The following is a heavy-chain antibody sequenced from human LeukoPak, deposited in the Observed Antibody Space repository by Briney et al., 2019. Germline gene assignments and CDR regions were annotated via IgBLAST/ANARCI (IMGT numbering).Heavy chain of an antibody. CDR2: IYYSGST. CDR3: ARSALGGAAVPNWFDP. J-gene: IGHJ5*02. D-gene: IGHD6-13*01. V-gene: IGHV4-39*07. Sequence: PSETLSLTCTVSGGSISSSSYYWGWIRQPPGKGLEWIGSIYYSGSTYYNPSLKSRVTISVDTSKNQFSLKLSSVTAADTAVYYCARSALGGAAVPNWFDPWGQGTLVTVSS. CDR1: GGSISSSSYY.